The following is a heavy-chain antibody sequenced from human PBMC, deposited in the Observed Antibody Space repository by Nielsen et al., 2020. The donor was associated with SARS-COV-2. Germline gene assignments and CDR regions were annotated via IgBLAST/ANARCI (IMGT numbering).Heavy chain of an antibody. D-gene: IGHD3-10*01. Sequence: GGSLRLSCTASGFSFMTYNMHWVRQAPGKGLEWVAVISYDGSNKYYADSVKGRFTISRDNSKNTLYLQMNSLRAEDTAVYYCAREGSGSYYYGMDVWGQGTTVTVSS. V-gene: IGHV3-30*04. CDR1: GFSFMTYN. J-gene: IGHJ6*02. CDR2: ISYDGSNK. CDR3: AREGSGSYYYGMDV.